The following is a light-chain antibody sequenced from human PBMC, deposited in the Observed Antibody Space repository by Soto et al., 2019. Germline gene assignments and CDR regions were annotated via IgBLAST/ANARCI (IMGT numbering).Light chain of an antibody. CDR1: QRVSSN. Sequence: EIAMTQSPATLSVSPGERATLSCRASQRVSSNLDWYQQKPGQAPRLLIYGASTRATGIPARFSGSGSGTEFTLTISRLEPEDFAVYYCQQYGSSPETFGQVTKVDIK. CDR3: QQYGSSPET. V-gene: IGKV3-15*01. CDR2: GAS. J-gene: IGKJ1*01.